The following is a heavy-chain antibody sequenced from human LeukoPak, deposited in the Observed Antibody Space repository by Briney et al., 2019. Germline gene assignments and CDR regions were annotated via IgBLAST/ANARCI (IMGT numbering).Heavy chain of an antibody. J-gene: IGHJ4*02. CDR1: EYTFTGYY. CDR3: ARDSRRQYYDRPDY. D-gene: IGHD3-22*01. V-gene: IGHV3-30*04. CDR2: ISYDGSNK. Sequence: SCKASEYTFTGYYMHWVRQAPGKGLEWVAVISYDGSNKYYADSVKGRFTISRDNSKNTLYLQMNSLRAEDTAVYYCARDSRRQYYDRPDYWGQGTLVNVSS.